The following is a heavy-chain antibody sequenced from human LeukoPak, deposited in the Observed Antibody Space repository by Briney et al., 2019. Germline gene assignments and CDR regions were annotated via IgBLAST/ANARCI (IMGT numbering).Heavy chain of an antibody. CDR2: IIPIFGTA. J-gene: IGHJ3*02. D-gene: IGHD6-19*01. CDR1: GGTFSSYA. CDR3: ARVMYSSGWYDGAFDI. V-gene: IGHV1-69*13. Sequence: SVKVSCKASGGTFSSYAISWVRQAPGQGLEWMGGIIPIFGTANYAQKFQGRVTITADESTSTAYMELSSLRSEDTAVYYCARVMYSSGWYDGAFDIWGQGTMVTVSS.